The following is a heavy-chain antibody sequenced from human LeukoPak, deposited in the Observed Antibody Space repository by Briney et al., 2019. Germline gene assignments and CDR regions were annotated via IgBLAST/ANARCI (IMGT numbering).Heavy chain of an antibody. Sequence: PGGSLRLSCAASGFTFSSYSMNWVRQAPGKGLEWVSSISSSSSYTYYAGSVKGRFTISRDNAKNSLYLQMNSLRAEDTAVYYCARDRFVMTFDYWGQGTLVTVSS. V-gene: IGHV3-21*01. CDR2: ISSSSSYT. CDR1: GFTFSSYS. D-gene: IGHD3-10*01. J-gene: IGHJ4*02. CDR3: ARDRFVMTFDY.